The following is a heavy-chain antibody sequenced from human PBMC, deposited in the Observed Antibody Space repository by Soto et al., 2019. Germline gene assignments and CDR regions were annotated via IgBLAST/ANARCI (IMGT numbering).Heavy chain of an antibody. Sequence: SETLSLTCTVSGGSISSYYWSWIRQPPGKGLEWIGYIYYSGSTNYNPSLKSRVTISVDTSKNQFSLKLSSVTAADTAVYYCARHLTYCSGGSCYYYFDYWGQGTLVTVSS. J-gene: IGHJ4*02. V-gene: IGHV4-59*08. CDR2: IYYSGST. D-gene: IGHD2-15*01. CDR1: GGSISSYY. CDR3: ARHLTYCSGGSCYYYFDY.